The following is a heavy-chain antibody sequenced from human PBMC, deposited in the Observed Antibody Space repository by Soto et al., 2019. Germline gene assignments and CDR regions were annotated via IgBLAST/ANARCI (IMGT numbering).Heavy chain of an antibody. V-gene: IGHV2-26*01. CDR1: GFSLSNARMG. CDR2: IFANDEE. CDR3: GRMGDYYDNAGDAFDL. Sequence: QVTLKESGPVLVKPTETLTLTFTVSGFSLSNARMGVSWIRQPPGKALEWLAHIFANDEESYNTSLRSRLTISSDTSKNHVVLTMTNMDPVDIATYYCGRMGDYYDNAGDAFDLWGQGTRVTVSS. J-gene: IGHJ3*01. D-gene: IGHD3-22*01.